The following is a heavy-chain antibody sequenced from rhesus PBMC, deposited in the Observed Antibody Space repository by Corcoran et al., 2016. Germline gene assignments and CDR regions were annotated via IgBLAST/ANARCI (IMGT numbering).Heavy chain of an antibody. V-gene: IGHV4-76*01. CDR2: IYGSSGST. CDR3: ARAGAVIYGLDS. J-gene: IGHJ6*01. Sequence: QVQLQESGPGVVKPSETLSLTCAVSGYSISSGYDWSWIRQPPGKGLELIGYIYGSSGSTNYNPSLKNRVTMSKDTSKNQFSLKLSSVTAADTAVYYCARAGAVIYGLDSWGQGVVVTVSS. D-gene: IGHD1-44*02. CDR1: GYSISSGYD.